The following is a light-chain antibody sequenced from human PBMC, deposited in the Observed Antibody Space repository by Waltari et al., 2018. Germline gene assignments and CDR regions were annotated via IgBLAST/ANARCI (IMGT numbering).Light chain of an antibody. CDR3: QKSYKSPFT. V-gene: IGKV1-39*01. CDR2: TAS. Sequence: DIQITQSPSSLSASVGDRVTIPCRASQSISTYLNWYQQKPGKAPKLLIYTASSLQSGIPTTFSGRGSWTDFTLTISSLEPEDCSNYYCQKSYKSPFTFGQGTKLEI. CDR1: QSISTY. J-gene: IGKJ2*01.